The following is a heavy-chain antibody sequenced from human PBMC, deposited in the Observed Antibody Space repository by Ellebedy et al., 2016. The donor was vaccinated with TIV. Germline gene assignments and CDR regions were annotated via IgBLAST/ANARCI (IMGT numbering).Heavy chain of an antibody. J-gene: IGHJ4*02. CDR3: ARMDYDDYISQD. CDR1: GFTFSQYW. V-gene: IGHV4-4*02. D-gene: IGHD4-17*01. Sequence: SETLSLTCAASGFTFSQYWMNWVRQAPGKGLEWIGEIYHSGSTNYNPSLKSRVTLSIDKSQNQFSLRLNSVTAADTAVYYCARMDYDDYISQDWGQGILVTVSS. CDR2: IYHSGST.